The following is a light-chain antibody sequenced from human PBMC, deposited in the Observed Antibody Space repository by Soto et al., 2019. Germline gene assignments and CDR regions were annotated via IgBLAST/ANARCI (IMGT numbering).Light chain of an antibody. Sequence: QSALTQPHSVSGSPGQSVTISCTGTNSDVGRYNSVSWYQQLPGKAPQLIISAVRQRPSGVPDRFSGSKSGNTASLTISGLQAEDEADYYCSSYTSSSTLFGGGTKLTVL. CDR1: NSDVGRYNS. CDR3: SSYTSSSTL. V-gene: IGLV2-11*01. J-gene: IGLJ2*01. CDR2: AVR.